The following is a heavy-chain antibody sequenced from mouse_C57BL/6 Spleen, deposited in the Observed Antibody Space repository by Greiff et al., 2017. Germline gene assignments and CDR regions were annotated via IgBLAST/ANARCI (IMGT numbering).Heavy chain of an antibody. D-gene: IGHD2-10*01. CDR1: GYSITSGYY. V-gene: IGHV3-6*01. J-gene: IGHJ4*01. Sequence: EVQLQESGPGLVKPSQSLSLTCSVTGYSITSGYYWNWIRQFPGNKLEWLGYISYDGSNNYNPSLKNRIFSTRDTSKNQFFLKLNSVTTENTATYDGARGGTLLSMGYWGHGTSVTVSS. CDR3: ARGGTLLSMGY. CDR2: ISYDGSN.